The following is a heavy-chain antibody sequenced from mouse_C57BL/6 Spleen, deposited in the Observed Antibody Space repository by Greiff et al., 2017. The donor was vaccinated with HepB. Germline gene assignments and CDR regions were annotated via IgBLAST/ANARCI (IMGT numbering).Heavy chain of an antibody. CDR2: IDPSDSYT. CDR1: GYTFTSYW. CDR3: ARDDDGYYGGYDY. V-gene: IGHV1-50*01. J-gene: IGHJ2*01. Sequence: VQLQQPGAELVKPGASVKLSCKASGYTFTSYWMQWVKQRPGQGLEWIGEIDPSDSYTNYNQKFKGKPTLTVNTSSSTAYMHLSSLTSEDSAVYYCARDDDGYYGGYDYWGQGTTLTVSS. D-gene: IGHD2-3*01.